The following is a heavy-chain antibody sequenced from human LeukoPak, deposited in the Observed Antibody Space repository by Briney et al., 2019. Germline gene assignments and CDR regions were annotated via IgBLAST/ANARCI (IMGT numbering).Heavy chain of an antibody. CDR1: GSSISSYY. CDR3: ARLVRGVYRFDY. V-gene: IGHV4-59*01. Sequence: SETLSLTCTVSGSSISSYYWSWVRQPPGKGLEWIGYIYYSGSTNYNPSLKSRVTISVDTSKNPFSLKLSSVTAADTAVYYCARLVRGVYRFDYCGQGTLVTVSS. J-gene: IGHJ4*02. D-gene: IGHD3-10*02. CDR2: IYYSGST.